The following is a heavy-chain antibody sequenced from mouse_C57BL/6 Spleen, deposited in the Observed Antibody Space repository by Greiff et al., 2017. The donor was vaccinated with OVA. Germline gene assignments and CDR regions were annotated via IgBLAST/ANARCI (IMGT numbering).Heavy chain of an antibody. J-gene: IGHJ3*01. D-gene: IGHD2-4*01. V-gene: IGHV3-6*01. CDR2: ISYDGSN. Sequence: EVKLVESGPGLVKPSQSLSLTCSVSGYSITSGYYWNWIRQFPGNKLEWMGYISYDGSNNYNPSLKNRTSFTRDTSKNQFFLKLNSVTTEDTATYFGARGDDFWFAYWGQGTLVTVSA. CDR3: ARGDDFWFAY. CDR1: GYSITSGYY.